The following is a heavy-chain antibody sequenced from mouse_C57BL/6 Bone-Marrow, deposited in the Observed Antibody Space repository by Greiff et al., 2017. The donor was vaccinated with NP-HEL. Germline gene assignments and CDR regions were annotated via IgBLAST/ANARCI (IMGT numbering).Heavy chain of an antibody. CDR2: IDPNSGGT. V-gene: IGHV1-72*01. CDR1: GYTFTSYW. J-gene: IGHJ4*01. Sequence: QVQLQQPGAELVKPGASVKLSCKASGYTFTSYWMHWVKQRPGRGLEWIGRIDPNSGGTKDNEKFKSKATLTVDKPSSTAYMQRSSLTSEDSAVYYCARTDYGSKNAMDYWGQGTSVTVSS. CDR3: ARTDYGSKNAMDY. D-gene: IGHD1-1*01.